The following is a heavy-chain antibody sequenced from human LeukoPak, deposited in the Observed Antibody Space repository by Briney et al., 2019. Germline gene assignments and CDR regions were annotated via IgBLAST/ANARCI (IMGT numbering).Heavy chain of an antibody. D-gene: IGHD5-12*01. CDR1: GFTFSSYW. J-gene: IGHJ4*02. CDR3: VKGRGGYVKYKTFDY. Sequence: GGSLRLSCAASGFTFSSYWMSWVRQAPGKGLGWVANIKHDGSEKYYVASVKGRFTISKDNAKNSVFLQMNDLRGEDTAVYYCVKGRGGYVKYKTFDYWGQGTLVTVSS. CDR2: IKHDGSEK. V-gene: IGHV3-7*01.